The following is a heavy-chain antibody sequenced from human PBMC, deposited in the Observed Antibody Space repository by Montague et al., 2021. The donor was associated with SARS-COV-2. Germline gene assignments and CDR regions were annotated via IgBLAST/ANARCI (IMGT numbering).Heavy chain of an antibody. D-gene: IGHD3-22*01. CDR2: IWNDGSNK. J-gene: IGHJ6*03. CDR1: GFTFSSHA. Sequence: SLRLSCAASGFTFSSHAMHWVRQAPGRGLEWVAVIWNDGSNKYYADSVKGRFTISRDNSNNTLYLQLNSLTADDTAVYYCARDPPYSSSAFYYESYYLDVWGKGATVTVSS. CDR3: ARDPPYSSSAFYYESYYLDV. V-gene: IGHV3-33*01.